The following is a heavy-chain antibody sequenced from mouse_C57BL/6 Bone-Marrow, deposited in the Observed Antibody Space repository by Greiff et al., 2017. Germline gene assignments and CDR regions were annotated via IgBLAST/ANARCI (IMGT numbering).Heavy chain of an antibody. D-gene: IGHD2-1*01. J-gene: IGHJ2*01. CDR1: GYSITSGYY. CDR2: ISYDGSN. V-gene: IGHV3-6*01. CDR3: ARKDGNVVNFDY. Sequence: EVKLMESGPGLVKPSQSLSLTCSVTGYSITSGYYWNWIRQFPGNKLEWMGYISYDGSNNYNPSLKNRISITRDTSKNQFFLKLNSVTTEDTATDYCARKDGNVVNFDYWGQGTTLTVSS.